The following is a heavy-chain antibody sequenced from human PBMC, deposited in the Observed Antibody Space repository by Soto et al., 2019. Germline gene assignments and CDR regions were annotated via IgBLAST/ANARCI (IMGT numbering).Heavy chain of an antibody. CDR2: IHHSGAT. Sequence: QVQLQESGPGLVQPSGTLSLTCAVSGDSITGDNWWSWVRQPPGKRLEWIGEIHHSGATNYNPSLKSRVTISVDASKNQFSLKLNSVTAADTAMFYCATQGFYRMGVWGRGTTVTVSS. CDR1: GDSITGDNW. CDR3: ATQGFYRMGV. J-gene: IGHJ6*02. V-gene: IGHV4-4*02.